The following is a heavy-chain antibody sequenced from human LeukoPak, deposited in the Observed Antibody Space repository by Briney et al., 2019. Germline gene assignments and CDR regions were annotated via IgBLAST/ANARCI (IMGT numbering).Heavy chain of an antibody. V-gene: IGHV4-4*02. CDR3: ARRNTNYHAFDI. CDR2: IYHSGST. CDR1: GGSISSSNW. Sequence: PSGTLSLTCAVSGGSISSSNWWSWVRQPPGKGLEWIGEIYHSGSTNYNPSLKSRVTMSADTSKNQFSLKLSSVTAADTALYYCARRNTNYHAFDIWGQGAVVTVSS. D-gene: IGHD1-1*01. J-gene: IGHJ3*02.